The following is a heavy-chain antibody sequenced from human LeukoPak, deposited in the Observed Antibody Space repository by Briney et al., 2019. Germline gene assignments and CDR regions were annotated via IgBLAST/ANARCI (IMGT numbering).Heavy chain of an antibody. CDR1: GGSISSDY. CDR2: IYFSGST. CDR3: ARGGGYFNY. J-gene: IGHJ4*02. D-gene: IGHD3-16*01. Sequence: SETLSLTCTVSGGSISSDYWSWIRQPPGKGLERIGYIYFSGSTNYNPSLKSRVTISVDTSKTQLSLKLSSVTAADTAVYYCARGGGYFNYWGQGTLVTVSS. V-gene: IGHV4-59*01.